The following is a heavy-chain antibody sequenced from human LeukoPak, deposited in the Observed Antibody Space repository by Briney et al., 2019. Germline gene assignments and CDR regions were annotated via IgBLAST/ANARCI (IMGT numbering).Heavy chain of an antibody. V-gene: IGHV4-30-4*08. Sequence: SETLSLTCTVSGGSISSGDYYWSWIRQPPGKGLEWIGYIYYSGSTYYNPSLKSRVTISVDTSKNQFSLKLSSVTAADTAVYYCARTYYYDSSGYYRFDYWAREPWSPSPQ. J-gene: IGHJ4*02. CDR2: IYYSGST. CDR3: ARTYYYDSSGYYRFDY. D-gene: IGHD3-22*01. CDR1: GGSISSGDYY.